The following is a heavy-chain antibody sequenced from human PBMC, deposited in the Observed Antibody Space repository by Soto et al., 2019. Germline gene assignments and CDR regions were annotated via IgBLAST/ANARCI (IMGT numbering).Heavy chain of an antibody. CDR3: AKDPAVTTAYYFDY. D-gene: IGHD4-17*01. Sequence: GGSLRLSCAASRFTFSSYAMTWVRQAPGKGLEWVSSITSDGFNTYYADSVKGRFTISRDNSKNTVYLQMNSLGAEDTAVYYCAKDPAVTTAYYFDYWGQGTLVTVSS. CDR2: ITSDGFNT. J-gene: IGHJ4*02. V-gene: IGHV3-23*01. CDR1: RFTFSSYA.